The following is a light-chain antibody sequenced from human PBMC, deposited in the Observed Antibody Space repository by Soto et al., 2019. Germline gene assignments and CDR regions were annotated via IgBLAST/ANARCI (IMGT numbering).Light chain of an antibody. CDR1: RSISRY. V-gene: IGKV3-15*01. J-gene: IGKJ1*01. Sequence: EILMTQSPDTLSVSIGDGATLSCMSTRSISRYLAWYQQQPGQAPRLLIYCASTRATGIPARFSGSGSGTEFTLTISSLQSEDFAVYYCQQYYNRPRTFGQGTKVDI. CDR2: CAS. CDR3: QQYYNRPRT.